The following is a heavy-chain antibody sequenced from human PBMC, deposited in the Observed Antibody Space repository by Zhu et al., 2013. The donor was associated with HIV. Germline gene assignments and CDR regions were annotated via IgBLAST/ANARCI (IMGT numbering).Heavy chain of an antibody. Sequence: VQLQQWGAGLLKPSETLSLTCAVYGGSFSDYYWGWIRQPPGKALEWIGSIHYSGSTYYNPSLKSRVTISLDTSKSQFSLKLRSVAAADTAVYYCARDFGGNGGMQNFDNWGQGNPGHRLL. CDR3: ARDFGGNGGMQNFDN. J-gene: IGHJ4*02. CDR1: GGSFSDYY. CDR2: IHYSGST. D-gene: IGHD3-3*01. V-gene: IGHV4-34*01.